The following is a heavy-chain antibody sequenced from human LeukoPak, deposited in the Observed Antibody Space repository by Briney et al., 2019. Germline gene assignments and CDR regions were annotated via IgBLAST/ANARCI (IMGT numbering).Heavy chain of an antibody. CDR1: GFTFSSYG. Sequence: GRSLRLSCAASGFTFSSYGMHWFRQAPDKGLEWVAVIWYDGSNKYYADSVKGRFTISRDNSKNTLYLQMNSLRAEDTAVYYCWAAARWGQGTLVTVSS. CDR3: WAAAR. V-gene: IGHV3-33*01. D-gene: IGHD6-13*01. J-gene: IGHJ4*02. CDR2: IWYDGSNK.